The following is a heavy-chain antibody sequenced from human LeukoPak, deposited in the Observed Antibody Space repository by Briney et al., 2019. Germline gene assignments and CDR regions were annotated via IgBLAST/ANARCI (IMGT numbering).Heavy chain of an antibody. Sequence: LRRLCLTCAVSGGSISGDYWSWIWQPPGKGQGWIGCVYYSGSTNYNPSPKRRVTTSVDTSKNQFSLKLSAVAAADTAVYYCARSTIAAAGLMVYCGQGTRATVSS. J-gene: IGHJ4*02. CDR1: GGSISGDY. CDR2: VYYSGST. V-gene: IGHV4-59*12. D-gene: IGHD6-13*01. CDR3: ARSTIAAAGLMVY.